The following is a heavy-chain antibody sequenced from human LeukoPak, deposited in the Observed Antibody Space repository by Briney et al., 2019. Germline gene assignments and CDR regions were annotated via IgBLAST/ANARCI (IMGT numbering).Heavy chain of an antibody. Sequence: KPSETLSLTCTVSGGSISNRSYYWGWIRQPPGKGLEWIGSVYYSGYTYYNPSLKSRVTMSVDTSKNQFSLKLSSVTAADTALYYCARHRGALFGPKDVWGQGTTVTVSS. D-gene: IGHD3-3*01. J-gene: IGHJ6*02. CDR2: VYYSGYT. V-gene: IGHV4-39*01. CDR3: ARHRGALFGPKDV. CDR1: GGSISNRSYY.